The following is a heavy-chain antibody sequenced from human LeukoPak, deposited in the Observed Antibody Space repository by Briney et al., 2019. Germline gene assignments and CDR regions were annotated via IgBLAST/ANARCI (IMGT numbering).Heavy chain of an antibody. Sequence: PSETLSLTCAVYGGSFSGYYWSWIRQPPGKGLEWIGEINHSGSTNYNPSLKRGVIISVETSKKEFSLKRSSVTAADTAIYYCAREVPGSPNNWLDPWGQGTLVTVSS. D-gene: IGHD2-2*01. CDR3: AREVPGSPNNWLDP. J-gene: IGHJ5*02. CDR2: INHSGST. V-gene: IGHV4-34*01. CDR1: GGSFSGYY.